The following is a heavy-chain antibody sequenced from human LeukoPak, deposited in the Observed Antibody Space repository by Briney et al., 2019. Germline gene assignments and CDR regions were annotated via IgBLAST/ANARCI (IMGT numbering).Heavy chain of an antibody. CDR2: ISSSSFKI. V-gene: IGHV3-48*04. CDR3: VRDPSYGSSWYYYMDV. Sequence: GGSLRLSCAASEFTFVRYAMNWVRQAPGKGLEWVSYISSSSFKIGYADSVKGRFTISRDNSKNSLYLQMDSLRVEDTAVYYCVRDPSYGSSWYYYMDVWGKGTTVTVSS. D-gene: IGHD6-13*01. J-gene: IGHJ6*03. CDR1: EFTFVRYA.